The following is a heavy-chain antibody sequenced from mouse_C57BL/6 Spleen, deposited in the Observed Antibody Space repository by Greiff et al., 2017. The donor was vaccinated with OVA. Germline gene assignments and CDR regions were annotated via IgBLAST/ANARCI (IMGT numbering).Heavy chain of an antibody. CDR2: INPNNGGT. D-gene: IGHD2-13*01. Sequence: VQLQQSGPELVKPGASVKISCKASGYTFTDYYMHWVKQRHGKSLEWIGDINPNNGGTSYNQKFKGKATLTVAKSSSTAYMQLRSLTSEESAVYSCAGSDYYDDYGFAYWGQGTLVTVSA. J-gene: IGHJ3*01. CDR1: GYTFTDYY. V-gene: IGHV1-26*01. CDR3: AGSDYYDDYGFAY.